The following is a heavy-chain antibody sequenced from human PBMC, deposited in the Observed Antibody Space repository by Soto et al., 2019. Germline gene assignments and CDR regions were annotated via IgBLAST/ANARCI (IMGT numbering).Heavy chain of an antibody. V-gene: IGHV4-30-2*01. CDR2: IYHSGST. CDR3: ARDPRAEWWSYSDSARRVYGMDV. D-gene: IGHD2-15*01. Sequence: PSETLSLTCAVSGGSISSGGYSWSWIRQPPGKGLEWIGYIYHSGSTYYNPSLKSRVTISVDRSKNQFSLKLSSVTAADTAVYYCARDPRAEWWSYSDSARRVYGMDVWGPGTTVTGLL. CDR1: GGSISSGGYS. J-gene: IGHJ6*01.